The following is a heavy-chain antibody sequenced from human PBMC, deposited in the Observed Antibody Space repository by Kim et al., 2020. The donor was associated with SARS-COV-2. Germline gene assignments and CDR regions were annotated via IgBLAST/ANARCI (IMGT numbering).Heavy chain of an antibody. CDR3: ARFGWDVSSV. Sequence: SQTLSLTCAISGDSVSRNIAAWSWIRQSPSRGLEWLGRAYYRSKWFYDYAISVKSRITIIPDTSKNQISLQLNSVTPEDTAVYYCARFGWDVSSVWGHGTMVTVSS. V-gene: IGHV6-1*01. J-gene: IGHJ3*01. CDR2: AYYRSKWFY. D-gene: IGHD1-26*01. CDR1: GDSVSRNIAA.